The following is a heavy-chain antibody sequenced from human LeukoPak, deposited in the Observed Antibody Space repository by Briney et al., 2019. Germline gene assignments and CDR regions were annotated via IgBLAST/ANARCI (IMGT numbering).Heavy chain of an antibody. Sequence: PSETLSLTCTVSGGSISSSSYYWGWIRQPPGKGLEWIGSIYYSGSTYYNPSLKSRVTISVDTSKNQFSLKLSSVTAADTAVYYCAREARGIYSSGYLIDYWGQGTLVTVSS. CDR1: GGSISSSSYY. CDR2: IYYSGST. CDR3: AREARGIYSSGYLIDY. D-gene: IGHD3-22*01. J-gene: IGHJ4*02. V-gene: IGHV4-39*07.